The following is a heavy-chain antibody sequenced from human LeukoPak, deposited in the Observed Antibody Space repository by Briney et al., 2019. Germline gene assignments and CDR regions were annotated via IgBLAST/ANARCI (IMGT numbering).Heavy chain of an antibody. Sequence: ASVKVSCKASGGTFSSYAISWVRQAPGQGLEWMGGIIPIFGTANDAQKFQGRVTITADKSTSTAYMELSSLRSDDTAVYYCAREGRVMVRGIIRFNYAFDIWGQGTMVTVSS. CDR1: GGTFSSYA. D-gene: IGHD3-10*01. V-gene: IGHV1-69*06. CDR3: AREGRVMVRGIIRFNYAFDI. CDR2: IIPIFGTA. J-gene: IGHJ3*02.